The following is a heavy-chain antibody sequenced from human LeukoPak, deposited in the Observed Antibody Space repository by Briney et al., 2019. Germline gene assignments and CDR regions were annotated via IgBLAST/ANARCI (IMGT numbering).Heavy chain of an antibody. CDR1: GGTFGTYT. V-gene: IGHV1-69*04. CDR2: ILPIIHIP. J-gene: IGHJ4*02. D-gene: IGHD3-3*01. Sequence: SVKVSCKASGGTFGTYTISWVRQAPGQGLEWMGRILPIIHIPNYAQKFQDRVTITADTSTNTAYMELGSLRSEDTAVYYCARETEDDSIFGVVFGPLDYWGQGTLVTVSS. CDR3: ARETEDDSIFGVVFGPLDY.